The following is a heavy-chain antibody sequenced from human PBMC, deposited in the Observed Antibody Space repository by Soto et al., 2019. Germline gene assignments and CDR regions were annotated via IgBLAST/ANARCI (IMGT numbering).Heavy chain of an antibody. CDR2: ISGSGDST. CDR3: AKRVAGFLAVRAADFDY. V-gene: IGHV3-23*01. Sequence: GGSLRLSCAASGFTFSIYAMSWVRQAPGKXLEWVSGISGSGDSTYYADSVKGRFTISRDNFKNTLYLQMNSLRAEDTAVYYCAKRVAGFLAVRAADFDYRGRGTLVTVSS. J-gene: IGHJ4*02. CDR1: GFTFSIYA. D-gene: IGHD2-2*01.